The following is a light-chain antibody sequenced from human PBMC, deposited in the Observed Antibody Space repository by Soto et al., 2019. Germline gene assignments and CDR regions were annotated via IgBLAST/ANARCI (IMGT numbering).Light chain of an antibody. V-gene: IGKV2-28*01. CDR3: MQALQTPYT. J-gene: IGKJ2*01. CDR1: QSLLHSNGYNY. CDR2: LGS. Sequence: DIVMTQSPLSLPVTPGEPASISCRSSQSLLHSNGYNYLDWYLQKPGQSPQLLIYLGSNRASGVXDXXSGGGSGTDFTLRIRRVEAEDVGVYYCMQALQTPYTFGQGTKLEIK.